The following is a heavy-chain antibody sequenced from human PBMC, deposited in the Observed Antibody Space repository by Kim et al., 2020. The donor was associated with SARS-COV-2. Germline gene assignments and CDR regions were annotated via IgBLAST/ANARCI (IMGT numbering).Heavy chain of an antibody. Sequence: GGSLRLSCAASGFTFSSYSMNWVRQAPGKGLEWVSSISSSSYIYYADSVKGRFTISRDNAKNSLYLQMNSLRAEDTAVYYCARVHDSSGYYSGDFDYWGQGTLVTVSS. CDR3: ARVHDSSGYYSGDFDY. V-gene: IGHV3-21*01. D-gene: IGHD3-22*01. J-gene: IGHJ4*02. CDR2: ISSSSYI. CDR1: GFTFSSYS.